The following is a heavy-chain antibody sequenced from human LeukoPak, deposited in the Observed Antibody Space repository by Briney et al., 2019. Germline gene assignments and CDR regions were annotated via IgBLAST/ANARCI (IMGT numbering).Heavy chain of an antibody. D-gene: IGHD3-22*01. Sequence: GGSLRLSCAASGFTFSSYWMNWVRQAPGKGLEWVANIKQDGSQKYYVDSVKGRFTISRDNAKNSLYLQMHSLRAEDTAVYYCARGDTSCYYYSEFWGQGTLVTVSS. V-gene: IGHV3-7*01. CDR2: IKQDGSQK. CDR3: ARGDTSCYYYSEF. J-gene: IGHJ4*02. CDR1: GFTFSSYW.